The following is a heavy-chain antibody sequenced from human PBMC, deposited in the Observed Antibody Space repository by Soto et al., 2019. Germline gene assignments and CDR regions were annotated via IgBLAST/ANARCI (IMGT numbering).Heavy chain of an antibody. CDR2: IYYSGST. J-gene: IGHJ4*02. D-gene: IGHD6-13*01. CDR3: ARAYRKSGYSSSWVFDS. V-gene: IGHV4-31*03. Sequence: QVQLQESGPGLVKPSQTLSLICTVSGGSINSGGYYWSWIRQHPGKGLEWIGYIYYSGSTYYNPFLRSRVTMSAAASENQFSLKLSSVTAADTAVYFCARAYRKSGYSSSWVFDSWGQGTLVNVSS. CDR1: GGSINSGGYY.